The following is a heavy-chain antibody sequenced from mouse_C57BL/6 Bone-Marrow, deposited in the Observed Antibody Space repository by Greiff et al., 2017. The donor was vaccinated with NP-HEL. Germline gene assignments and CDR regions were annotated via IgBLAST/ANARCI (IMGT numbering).Heavy chain of an antibody. J-gene: IGHJ4*01. V-gene: IGHV5-15*01. D-gene: IGHD2-4*01. CDR3: ARQWYYYDYESAMDY. CDR1: GFTFSDYG. Sequence: DVHLVESGGGLVQPGGSLKLSCAASGFTFSDYGMAWVRQAPRKGPEWVAFISNLAYSIYYADTVTGRFTISRENAKNTLYLEMSSLRSEDTAMYYCARQWYYYDYESAMDYWGQGTSVTVSS. CDR2: ISNLAYSI.